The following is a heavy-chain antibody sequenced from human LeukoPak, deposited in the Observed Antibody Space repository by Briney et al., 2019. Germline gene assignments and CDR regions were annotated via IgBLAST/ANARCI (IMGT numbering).Heavy chain of an antibody. CDR3: ARHYGL. CDR2: IYDSGST. V-gene: IGHV4-39*01. D-gene: IGHD3-10*01. J-gene: IGHJ4*02. Sequence: PGKGLESIGSIYDSGSTYYNPSLKSRVTISVDTSKNQFSLKLNSVTAADTAVYYCARHYGLWGQGTLVTVSS.